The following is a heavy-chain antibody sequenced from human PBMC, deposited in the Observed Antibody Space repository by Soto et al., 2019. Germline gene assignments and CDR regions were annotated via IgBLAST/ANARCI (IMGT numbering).Heavy chain of an antibody. V-gene: IGHV3-7*05. D-gene: IGHD4-4*01. CDR1: GFTFSSYW. CDR3: ARDLDSNHFRFFYYYGMDV. J-gene: IGHJ6*02. CDR2: IKQDGSEK. Sequence: EVQLVESGGGLVQPGGSLRLSCAASGFTFSSYWMSWVRQAPGKGLEWVANIKQDGSEKYYVDSVKGRFTISRDNAKNSLYPQMNSLRAEDTAVYYCARDLDSNHFRFFYYYGMDVWGQGTTVTVSS.